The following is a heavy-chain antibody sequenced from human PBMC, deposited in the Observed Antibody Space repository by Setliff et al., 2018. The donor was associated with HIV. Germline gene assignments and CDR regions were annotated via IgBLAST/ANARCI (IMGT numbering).Heavy chain of an antibody. CDR2: IYPGDSDT. CDR3: ARHAGGYSYGPPGDAFDI. Sequence: GESLMISCKGSGYSFTSYWIGWVRQMPGKGLEWMGIIYPGDSDTRYSPSFQGQVAISADKSISTAYLQWCSLKASDTAMYYCARHAGGYSYGPPGDAFDIWGQGTMVTVSS. V-gene: IGHV5-51*01. CDR1: GYSFTSYW. D-gene: IGHD5-18*01. J-gene: IGHJ3*02.